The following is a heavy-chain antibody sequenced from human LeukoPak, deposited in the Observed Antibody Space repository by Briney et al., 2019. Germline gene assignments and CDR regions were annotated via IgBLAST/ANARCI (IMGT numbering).Heavy chain of an antibody. CDR2: IYYSGST. CDR3: ARDRSDNDYGDNKPFDY. CDR1: GFTFSSYA. D-gene: IGHD4-17*01. J-gene: IGHJ4*02. Sequence: GSLRLSCAASGFTFSSYAMSWVRQPPGKGLEWIGSIYYSGSTYYNPSLKSRVTISVDTSKNQFSLKLSSVTAADTAVYYCARDRSDNDYGDNKPFDYWGQGTLVTASS. V-gene: IGHV4-39*07.